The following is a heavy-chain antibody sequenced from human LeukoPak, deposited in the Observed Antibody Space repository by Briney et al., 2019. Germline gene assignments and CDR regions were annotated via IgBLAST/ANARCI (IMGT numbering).Heavy chain of an antibody. CDR2: IKXXXSEK. CDR1: QFTFSYYW. V-gene: IGHV3-7*01. CDR3: ARVAGVIGSFRIEY. D-gene: IGHD2-21*01. J-gene: IGHJ4*02. Sequence: GGSLRLSCTASQFTFSYYWXXXXXXXXXXXXXXXXNIKXXXSEKYXVXSXXGRXTXSRDNAKKPLYLQMNSLRAEDTAVYYCARVAGVIGSFRIEYWGQGTLVTVSS.